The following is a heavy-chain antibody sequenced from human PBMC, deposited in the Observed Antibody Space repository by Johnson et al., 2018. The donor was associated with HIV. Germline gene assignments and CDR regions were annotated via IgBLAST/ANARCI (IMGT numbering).Heavy chain of an antibody. CDR3: TTPGYDTEDAFDI. J-gene: IGHJ3*02. CDR1: GFTFSNAW. Sequence: VQLVESGGGLVKPGGSLRLSCAASGFTFSNAWMSWVRQAPGKGLEWVGRIKSKTDGGTTDYAAPVKGRFTIPRDDSKNTMHLQMNSLKTKDTAVYYCTTPGYDTEDAFDIWGQGTMVTVSS. D-gene: IGHD3-9*01. CDR2: IKSKTDGGTT. V-gene: IGHV3-15*01.